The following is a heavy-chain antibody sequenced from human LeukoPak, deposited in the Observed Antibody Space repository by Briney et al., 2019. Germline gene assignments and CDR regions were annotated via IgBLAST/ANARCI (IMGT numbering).Heavy chain of an antibody. V-gene: IGHV4-4*07. CDR3: AREWHHVFDY. CDR1: GGTISSYS. Sequence: SETLSLTCTVSGGTISSYSWSWLRQPAGQGLEWIGRIYPSESHNYNPSLKSRVITSVDKSKTQFTLKLRSVTAADTAVYYCAREWHHVFDYWGQGNLCTVSS. CDR2: IYPSESH. D-gene: IGHD5-12*01. J-gene: IGHJ4*02.